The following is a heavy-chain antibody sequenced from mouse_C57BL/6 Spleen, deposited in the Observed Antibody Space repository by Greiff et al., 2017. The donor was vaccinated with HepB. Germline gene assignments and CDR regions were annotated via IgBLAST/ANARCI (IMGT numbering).Heavy chain of an antibody. D-gene: IGHD3-1*01. V-gene: IGHV1-50*01. Sequence: QVQLQQPGAELVKPGASVKLSCKASGYTFTSYWMQWVKQRPGQGLEWIGEIDPSDSYTNYNQKFKGKATLTVDTSSSTAYMQLSSLTSEDSAVYYCASHSAAAYWGQGTLVTVSA. CDR1: GYTFTSYW. CDR3: ASHSAAAY. CDR2: IDPSDSYT. J-gene: IGHJ3*01.